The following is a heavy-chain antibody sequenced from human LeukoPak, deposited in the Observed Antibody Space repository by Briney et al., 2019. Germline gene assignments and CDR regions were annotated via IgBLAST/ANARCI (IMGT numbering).Heavy chain of an antibody. CDR3: AREGMVQGVIYY. J-gene: IGHJ4*02. CDR1: GGTFSSYA. Sequence: GASVKASCKASGGTFSSYAISWVRQAPGQGLEWMGRITPILGIANYAQKFQGRVTITADKSTSTAYMELSSLRSEDTAVYYCAREGMVQGVIYYWGQGTLVTVSS. V-gene: IGHV1-69*04. D-gene: IGHD3-10*01. CDR2: ITPILGIA.